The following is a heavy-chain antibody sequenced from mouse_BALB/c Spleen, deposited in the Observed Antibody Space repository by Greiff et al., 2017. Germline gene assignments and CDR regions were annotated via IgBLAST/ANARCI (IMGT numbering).Heavy chain of an antibody. J-gene: IGHJ4*01. CDR1: GYTFTSYW. V-gene: IGHV1-5*01. D-gene: IGHD1-1*01. Sequence: VQLQQSGTVLARPGASVKMSCKASGYTFTSYWMHWVKQRPGQGLEWIGAIYPGNSDTSYNQKFKGKAKLTAVTSTSTAYMELSSLTNEDSAVYDCGGSSYGNYYAMDYWGQGTLVTVSS. CDR3: GGSSYGNYYAMDY. CDR2: IYPGNSDT.